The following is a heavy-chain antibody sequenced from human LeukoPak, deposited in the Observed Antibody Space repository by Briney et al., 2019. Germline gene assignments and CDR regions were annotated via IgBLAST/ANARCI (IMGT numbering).Heavy chain of an antibody. Sequence: PGGSLRLSCEGSGFSFSSYWMTWVRQLPGKGPEWVANIRQDESERYFADSVKGRFTISRDNAKKSVYLHMSSLRAEDTALYYCARLSAYYYGSYFYYYTDVWGKGTTVTVSS. J-gene: IGHJ6*03. V-gene: IGHV3-7*01. CDR3: ARLSAYYYGSYFYYYTDV. CDR1: GFSFSSYW. CDR2: IRQDESER. D-gene: IGHD3-10*01.